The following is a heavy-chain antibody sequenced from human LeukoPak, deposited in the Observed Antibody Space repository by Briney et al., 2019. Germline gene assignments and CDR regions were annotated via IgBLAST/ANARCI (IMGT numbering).Heavy chain of an antibody. CDR3: ARTARNYYDSSGRVFDY. D-gene: IGHD3-22*01. Sequence: PSETLSLTCTVSGGSISSYYWSWIRQPPGKGLEWIGYIYYSGSTNYNPSLKSRVTISVDTSKNQFSLKLSSVTAADTAVYYCARTARNYYDSSGRVFDYWGQGTLVTVSS. CDR2: IYYSGST. CDR1: GGSISSYY. J-gene: IGHJ4*02. V-gene: IGHV4-59*01.